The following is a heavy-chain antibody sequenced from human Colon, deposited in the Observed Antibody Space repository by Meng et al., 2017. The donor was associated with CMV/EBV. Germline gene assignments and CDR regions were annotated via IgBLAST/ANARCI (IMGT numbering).Heavy chain of an antibody. Sequence: SETLSLTCSVSGVSISTTNYCWGWIRQSPGKGLEWIGSICYTGLTYYNPSLKSRVTISVDTSKNQFSLRLSSVTAADTAVYYCASGGVSDYDVSGYFDEYGFDMLGQGTKVTVSS. V-gene: IGHV4-39*07. J-gene: IGHJ3*02. CDR1: GVSISTTNYC. D-gene: IGHD3-22*01. CDR3: ASGGVSDYDVSGYFDEYGFDM. CDR2: ICYTGLT.